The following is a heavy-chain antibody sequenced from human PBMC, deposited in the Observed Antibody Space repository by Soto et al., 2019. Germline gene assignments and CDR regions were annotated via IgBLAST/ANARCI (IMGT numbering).Heavy chain of an antibody. CDR2: IYYSGST. Sequence: PSETLSLTCTVSGDSITSYYWSWIRQPPGKGLEWIGYIYYSGSTTYPPSLRSRVTISVDTSKNQCSLKLSSVTAADTAVYYCARHSSRYGMDVWGQGTTVTVSS. CDR1: GDSITSYY. V-gene: IGHV4-59*08. J-gene: IGHJ6*02. CDR3: ARHSSRYGMDV. D-gene: IGHD6-13*01.